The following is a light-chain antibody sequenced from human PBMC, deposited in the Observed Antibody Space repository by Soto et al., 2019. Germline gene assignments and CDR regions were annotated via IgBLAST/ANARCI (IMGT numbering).Light chain of an antibody. CDR3: QQSYDPPFT. V-gene: IGKV1-39*01. J-gene: IGKJ3*01. CDR1: QSISSY. CDR2: AAS. Sequence: DIQMTQSPSSLSASVGDRVTITCRASQSISSYLNWYQQKPGKAPKLLIYAASSLQSGVPSRFSGSGSGTDFTLTISSLQPEDFATYYCQQSYDPPFTFGPGTKVDIK.